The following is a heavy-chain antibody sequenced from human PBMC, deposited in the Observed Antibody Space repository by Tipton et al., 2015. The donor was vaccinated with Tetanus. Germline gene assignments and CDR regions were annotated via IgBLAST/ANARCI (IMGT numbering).Heavy chain of an antibody. Sequence: SLRLSCAASGFTFSNYVMNWVRQAPGKGLEWVSSISSRSTYIYYADSVKGRFTISRDNAKSSLYLQMNSLRAEDTAIYYCARDREENLYFDLWGRGTLVTVSS. CDR1: GFTFSNYV. CDR2: ISSRSTYI. CDR3: ARDREENLYFDL. V-gene: IGHV3-21*01. J-gene: IGHJ2*01. D-gene: IGHD1-7*01.